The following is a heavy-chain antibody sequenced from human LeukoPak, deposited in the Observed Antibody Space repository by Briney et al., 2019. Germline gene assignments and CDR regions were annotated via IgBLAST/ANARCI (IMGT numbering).Heavy chain of an antibody. CDR2: INHSGDT. CDR3: VTLRKRGGAFDN. J-gene: IGHJ3*02. Sequence: SETLSLTCAVYGGSFSGYYWGWIRQPPGKGLEWIGEINHSGDTNYSPSLESRVTISVDTSKNQFSLKLRSVTAADTAVYYCVTLRKRGGAFDNWGQGTMVTVSS. CDR1: GGSFSGYY. V-gene: IGHV4-34*01.